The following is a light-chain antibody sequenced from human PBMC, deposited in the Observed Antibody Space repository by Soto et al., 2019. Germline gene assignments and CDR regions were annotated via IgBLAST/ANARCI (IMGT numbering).Light chain of an antibody. J-gene: IGLJ2*01. CDR1: SGSVSTSYY. CDR3: PLYVGSGTVV. V-gene: IGLV8-61*01. CDR2: NTT. Sequence: QTVVTQEPSFSVSPGGTVILTCGLTSGSVSTSYYPSWYQQSPGLAPRTLIYNTTTRSSGVPDRFSGSILGNKAALTITGAQSDYESDNLCPLYVGSGTVVFGGGTKLTVL.